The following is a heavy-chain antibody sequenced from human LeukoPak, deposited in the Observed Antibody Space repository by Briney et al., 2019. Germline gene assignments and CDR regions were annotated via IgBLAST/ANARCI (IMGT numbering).Heavy chain of an antibody. CDR1: GFTFHDYT. J-gene: IGHJ1*01. D-gene: IGHD6-13*01. CDR3: AKGSQWAAGFRLQDAEYFQH. Sequence: QSGGSLRLSCAASGFTFHDYTMHWVRQAPGKGLEWVSLISWDGGSTYYADSVKGRFTISRDNSKNSLYLQMNSLRTEDTALYYCAKGSQWAAGFRLQDAEYFQHWGQGTLVTVSS. V-gene: IGHV3-43*01. CDR2: ISWDGGST.